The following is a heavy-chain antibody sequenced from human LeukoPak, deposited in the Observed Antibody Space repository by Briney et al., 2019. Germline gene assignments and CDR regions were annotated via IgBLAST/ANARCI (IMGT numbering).Heavy chain of an antibody. V-gene: IGHV3-48*03. D-gene: IGHD6-25*01. J-gene: IGHJ3*02. CDR1: GFTFSDCE. CDR2: ISSSASII. CDR3: ARVLTARSGGYDAFDI. Sequence: GGSLRLSCAASGFTFSDCEMNWVRQAPGKGLEWVSYISSSASIIYYSDSVKGRFTISRDNAKNSLYLQMNSLRAGDTAVYYCARVLTARSGGYDAFDIWGQGTMVTVSS.